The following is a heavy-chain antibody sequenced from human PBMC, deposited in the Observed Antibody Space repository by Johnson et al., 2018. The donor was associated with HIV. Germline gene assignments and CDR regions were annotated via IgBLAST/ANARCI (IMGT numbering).Heavy chain of an antibody. D-gene: IGHD4-17*01. Sequence: VQLVESGGGLVQPGRSLRLSCAASGFTFDDYAMHWVRQAPGKGLEWVSGISWNSGSIDYADSVKGRFTISRDNAKNSLYMQMNSLRAEDTALYYCANDMTRAYYGDVREAAFDTWGQGTMVTVSS. CDR3: ANDMTRAYYGDVREAAFDT. J-gene: IGHJ3*02. CDR2: ISWNSGSI. CDR1: GFTFDDYA. V-gene: IGHV3-9*01.